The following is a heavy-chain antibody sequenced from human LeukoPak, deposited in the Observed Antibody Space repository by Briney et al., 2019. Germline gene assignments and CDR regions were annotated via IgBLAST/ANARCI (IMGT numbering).Heavy chain of an antibody. Sequence: SETLSLTCTVSGYSISSGYYWGWIRQPPGKGLEWIGSIYHSGSTYYNPSLKSRVTISVDTSKTQFSLKLSSVTAADTAVYYCARDAVTAYWGQGTLVTVSS. V-gene: IGHV4-38-2*02. CDR3: ARDAVTAY. J-gene: IGHJ4*02. D-gene: IGHD1-14*01. CDR2: IYHSGST. CDR1: GYSISSGYY.